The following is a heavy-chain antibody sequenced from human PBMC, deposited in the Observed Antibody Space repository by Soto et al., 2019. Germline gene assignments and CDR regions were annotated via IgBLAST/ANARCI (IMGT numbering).Heavy chain of an antibody. Sequence: SETLSLTCTVSGGSVSSGSYYWSWIRQPPGKGLEWIGYIYYSGSTNYNPSLKSRVTISVDTSKNQFSLKLSSVTAADTAVYYCARGEVAVAGWGYYYYYGMDVWGQGTTVTVSS. V-gene: IGHV4-61*01. CDR1: GGSVSSGSYY. D-gene: IGHD6-19*01. J-gene: IGHJ6*02. CDR2: IYYSGST. CDR3: ARGEVAVAGWGYYYYYGMDV.